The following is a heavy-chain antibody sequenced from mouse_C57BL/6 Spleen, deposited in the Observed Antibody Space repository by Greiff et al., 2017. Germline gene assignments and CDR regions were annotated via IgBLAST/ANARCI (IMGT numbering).Heavy chain of an antibody. D-gene: IGHD1-1*01. V-gene: IGHV1-18*01. Sequence: EVQLQQSGPELVKPGASVKIPCKASGYTFTDYNMDWVKQSHGKSLEWIGDINPNNGGTIYNQKFKGKATLTVDKSSSTAYMELRSLTSEDTAVYYCARRRTVVAREYFDDWGQGTTLTVSS. CDR1: GYTFTDYN. J-gene: IGHJ2*01. CDR3: ARRRTVVAREYFDD. CDR2: INPNNGGT.